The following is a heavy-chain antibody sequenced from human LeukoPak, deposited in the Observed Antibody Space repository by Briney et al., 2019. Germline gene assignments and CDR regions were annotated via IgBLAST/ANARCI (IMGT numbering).Heavy chain of an antibody. Sequence: SETLSLTCAVYGGSFSGYYWTWIRQPPGKGLEWIGEINHSGSTNYNPTLKSRVTISVDTPKKQFSLKLSSVTAADTAVYYCARHPMVRGVIDGMDVWGQGTTVTVSS. CDR1: GGSFSGYY. J-gene: IGHJ6*02. V-gene: IGHV4-34*01. CDR2: INHSGST. D-gene: IGHD3-10*01. CDR3: ARHPMVRGVIDGMDV.